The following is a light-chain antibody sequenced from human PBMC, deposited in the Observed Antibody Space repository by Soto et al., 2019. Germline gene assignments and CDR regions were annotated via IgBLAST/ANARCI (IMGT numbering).Light chain of an antibody. CDR2: SSN. V-gene: IGLV1-44*01. Sequence: QSVLTQPHSASGTPVQRVTISCSGSSSNIGANSVQWFQQLPGTAPKVLVYSSNHRPSGVPERFSGSKSGTSASLAISELQSDDEADYYCAAWDDSLNGHVFGTGTKVTVL. CDR1: SSNIGANS. J-gene: IGLJ1*01. CDR3: AAWDDSLNGHV.